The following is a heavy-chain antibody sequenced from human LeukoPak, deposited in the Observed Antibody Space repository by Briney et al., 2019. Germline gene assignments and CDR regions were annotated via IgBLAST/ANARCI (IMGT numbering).Heavy chain of an antibody. Sequence: SETLSLTCTVSGGSISSYYWSWIRQPPGKGLEWIGYIYYSGSTNYNPSLKSRVTISVDTSKNQFSLKLSSVTAADTAVYYCARGSYSSSWSPGWFDPWGQGTLVIVSS. CDR1: GGSISSYY. J-gene: IGHJ5*02. V-gene: IGHV4-59*01. D-gene: IGHD6-13*01. CDR2: IYYSGST. CDR3: ARGSYSSSWSPGWFDP.